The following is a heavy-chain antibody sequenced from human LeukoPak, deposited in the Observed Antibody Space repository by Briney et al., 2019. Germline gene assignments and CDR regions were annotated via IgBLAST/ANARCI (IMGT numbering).Heavy chain of an antibody. D-gene: IGHD2-2*01. CDR3: TRQEYQLLFSGFDP. J-gene: IGHJ5*02. CDR1: GDSISSNSYY. Sequence: PSETLSLTCTVSGDSISSNSYYWGWIRQPPGKGLEWIGSIYYSGSTYYNPSLKSRVTISVDTSKNQFSLKLSTVTAAGTAVYYCTRQEYQLLFSGFDPWGQGTLVTVSS. CDR2: IYYSGST. V-gene: IGHV4-39*01.